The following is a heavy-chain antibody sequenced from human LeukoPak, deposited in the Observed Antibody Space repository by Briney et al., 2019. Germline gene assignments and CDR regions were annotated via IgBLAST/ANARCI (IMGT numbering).Heavy chain of an antibody. Sequence: GGSLRLSCAASGFTFRSHGMHWVRQAPGKGLEWVAFIWYDGSNKYYTDSVKGRFTISRDNSKNTLYLQMNSLRAEDTAVYYCAGDRATSYFDYWGQGALVTVSS. CDR1: GFTFRSHG. CDR3: AGDRATSYFDY. V-gene: IGHV3-33*01. J-gene: IGHJ4*02. CDR2: IWYDGSNK. D-gene: IGHD1-26*01.